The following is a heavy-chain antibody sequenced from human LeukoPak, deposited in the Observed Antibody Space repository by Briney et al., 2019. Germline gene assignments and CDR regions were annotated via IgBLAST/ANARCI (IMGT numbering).Heavy chain of an antibody. Sequence: GGSLRLSCAATGFTFSSYSMNWVRQAPGKGLEWVSYISSSSSTIYYADSVKGRFTISRDNAKNSLYLQMNSLRAEDTAVYYCVRGGVYNDSSGYDYWGQGTLVTVSS. J-gene: IGHJ4*02. CDR1: GFTFSSYS. D-gene: IGHD3-22*01. V-gene: IGHV3-48*04. CDR3: VRGGVYNDSSGYDY. CDR2: ISSSSSTI.